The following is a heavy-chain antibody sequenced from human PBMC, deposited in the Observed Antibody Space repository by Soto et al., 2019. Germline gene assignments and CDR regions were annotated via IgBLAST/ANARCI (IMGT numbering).Heavy chain of an antibody. CDR2: ISGSGGER. CDR1: GFTFRTYG. V-gene: IGHV3-23*01. D-gene: IGHD6-19*01. J-gene: IGHJ4*02. CDR3: AKDTLNDSGSFDY. Sequence: GGSLRLSCAASGFTFRTYGMTGVRQAPGKGLEWVSGISGSGGERYYGDSGEGRFSISRDNSENTLFLQMHSLRAEDTAIYYCAKDTLNDSGSFDYWGQGTLVTVSS.